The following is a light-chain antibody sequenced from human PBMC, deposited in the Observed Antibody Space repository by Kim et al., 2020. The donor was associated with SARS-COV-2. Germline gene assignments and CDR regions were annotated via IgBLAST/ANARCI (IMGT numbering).Light chain of an antibody. Sequence: AIRMTQSPSSFSASTGDRVTITCRASQGISSYLAWYQQKPGKAPKLLIYAASTLQSGVPSRFSGSGSGTDFTLTISCLQSEDFATYYCQQYYIYPWTFGQGTKVDIK. J-gene: IGKJ1*01. V-gene: IGKV1-8*01. CDR1: QGISSY. CDR3: QQYYIYPWT. CDR2: AAS.